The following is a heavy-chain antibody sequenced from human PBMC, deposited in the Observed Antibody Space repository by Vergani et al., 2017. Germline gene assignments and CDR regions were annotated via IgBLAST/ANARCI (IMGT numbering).Heavy chain of an antibody. J-gene: IGHJ3*01. CDR3: VHRLGYFDWDGAFDV. CDR1: GFSLTTGGEG. Sequence: QISLRESGPALVKPQQTLTLPCTFSGFSLTTGGEGVGWIRQPPGRALEWLALVYWNDDERYSPSLKSRVTITKDTSKNEVILTMATMDPVDTATYYCVHRLGYFDWDGAFDVWGQGTMVTVSS. D-gene: IGHD3-9*01. V-gene: IGHV2-5*01. CDR2: VYWNDDE.